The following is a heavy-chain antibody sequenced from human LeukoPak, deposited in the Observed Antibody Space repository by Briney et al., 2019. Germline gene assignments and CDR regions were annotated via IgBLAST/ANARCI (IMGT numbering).Heavy chain of an antibody. CDR3: AKVRAPSGWFNSDY. CDR2: ISGSGDST. D-gene: IGHD6-19*01. Sequence: GGSLRFSCAASGFTVSSNYMSWVRQAPGKGLEWVSGISGSGDSTYYADSVKGRFTISRDNSKDTLYLQMNSLRVEDTAAYYCAKVRAPSGWFNSDYWGQGTLVTVSS. CDR1: GFTVSSNY. V-gene: IGHV3-23*01. J-gene: IGHJ4*02.